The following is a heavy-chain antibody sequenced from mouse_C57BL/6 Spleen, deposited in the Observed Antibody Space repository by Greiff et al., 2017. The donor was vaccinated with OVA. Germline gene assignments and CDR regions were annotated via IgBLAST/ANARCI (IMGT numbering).Heavy chain of an antibody. Sequence: QVQLKESGPGLVAPSQSLSITCTVSGFSLTSYGVHWVRQPPGKGLEWLVVIWSDGSTTYTSALNSRLSISKDNSKSQVFLKMNSLQTDDTAMYYCARQGYDGYFPFAYWGQGTLVTVSA. CDR3: ARQGYDGYFPFAY. CDR2: IWSDGST. D-gene: IGHD2-3*01. J-gene: IGHJ3*01. CDR1: GFSLTSYG. V-gene: IGHV2-6-1*01.